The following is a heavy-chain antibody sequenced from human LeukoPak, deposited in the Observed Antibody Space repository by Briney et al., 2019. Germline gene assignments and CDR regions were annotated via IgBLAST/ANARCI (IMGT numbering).Heavy chain of an antibody. CDR3: ARVLGYCSGGNCYWFDP. V-gene: IGHV1-2*06. D-gene: IGHD2-15*01. CDR2: INPNSGGT. CDR1: GYTFTGYY. J-gene: IGHJ5*02. Sequence: SVNVSCKASGYTFTGYYMHWVRQAPGQGLEWMGRINPNSGGTNYAQKFQGRVTMTRDTSISTAYMELSRLRSDDTAVYYCARVLGYCSGGNCYWFDPWGQGTLVTVSS.